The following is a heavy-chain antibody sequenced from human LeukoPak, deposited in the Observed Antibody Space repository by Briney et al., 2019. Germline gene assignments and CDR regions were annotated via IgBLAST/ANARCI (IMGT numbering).Heavy chain of an antibody. J-gene: IGHJ5*02. CDR3: VRAGYTSTWHGSNWFDP. CDR2: IDHNGGT. Sequence: SETLSLTCSIYGGTFSDYYWNWIRQPPGEGLEWIGEIDHNGGTNYNPSLKSRVTMSLDTSKNQFSLKLTSVTAADTAVYYCVRAGYTSTWHGSNWFDPWGQGSLVTVSS. CDR1: GGTFSDYY. V-gene: IGHV4-34*01. D-gene: IGHD2-2*02.